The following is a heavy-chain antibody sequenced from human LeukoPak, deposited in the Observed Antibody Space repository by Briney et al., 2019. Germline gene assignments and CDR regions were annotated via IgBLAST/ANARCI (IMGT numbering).Heavy chain of an antibody. CDR1: GDSINNYY. D-gene: IGHD5-24*01. CDR3: ASIVSRDGYNFDY. J-gene: IGHJ4*02. Sequence: PSETLSLTCTVSGDSINNYYWGWIRQPPGKGLEWIGSIYYSGSTYYNPSLKSRVTISVDTSKNQFSLKLSSVTAADTAVYYCASIVSRDGYNFDYWGQGTLVTVSS. V-gene: IGHV4-39*01. CDR2: IYYSGST.